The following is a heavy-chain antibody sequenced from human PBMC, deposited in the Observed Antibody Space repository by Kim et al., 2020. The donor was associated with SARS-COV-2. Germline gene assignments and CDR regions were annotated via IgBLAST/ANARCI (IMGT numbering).Heavy chain of an antibody. CDR2: ISYDGSNK. CDR1: GFTFSSYG. J-gene: IGHJ6*02. CDR3: ARVPAGGDYPPSFYYYYGMDV. D-gene: IGHD2-21*02. Sequence: GGSLRLSCAASGFTFSSYGMHWVRQAPGKGLEWVAVISYDGSNKYYADSVKDRFTISRDNSKNTLDLQMNSLRAEDTAIYYCARVPAGGDYPPSFYYYYGMDVWGQGTTVTVSS. V-gene: IGHV3-33*05.